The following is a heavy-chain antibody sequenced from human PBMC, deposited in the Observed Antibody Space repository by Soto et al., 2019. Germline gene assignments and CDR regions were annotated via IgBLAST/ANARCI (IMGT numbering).Heavy chain of an antibody. V-gene: IGHV4-39*01. CDR3: ARQGIAVAGTSAFDI. D-gene: IGHD6-19*01. J-gene: IGHJ3*02. Sequence: SETLSLTCTVSGGSISSSSYYWGWIRQPPGKGLEWIGSIYYSGSTYYNPSLKSRVTISVDTSKNQFSLKLSSVTAADTAVYYCARQGIAVAGTSAFDIWGQGTMVTVSS. CDR2: IYYSGST. CDR1: GGSISSSSYY.